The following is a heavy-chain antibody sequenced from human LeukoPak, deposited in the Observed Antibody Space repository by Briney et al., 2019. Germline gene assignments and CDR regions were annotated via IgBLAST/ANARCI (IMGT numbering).Heavy chain of an antibody. CDR3: AIWILDTTGRDY. CDR2: VSDSGATT. D-gene: IGHD2-2*03. CDR1: GFIFSTYA. V-gene: IGHV3-23*01. Sequence: GGSLRLSCAASGFIFSTYAMSWVRQAPGEGLEWVSGVSDSGATTYYADSVKGRFTISRDNSKDTLYLQMSSLRAEDTAIYYCAIWILDTTGRDYWGQGTLVTVSS. J-gene: IGHJ4*02.